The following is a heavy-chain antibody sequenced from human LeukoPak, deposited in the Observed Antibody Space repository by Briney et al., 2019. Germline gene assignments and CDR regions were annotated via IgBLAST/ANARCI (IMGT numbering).Heavy chain of an antibody. CDR3: AREDIAAAVNFDY. CDR2: INPNSGGT. CDR1: GYTFTGYY. J-gene: IGHJ4*02. D-gene: IGHD6-13*01. V-gene: IGHV1-2*02. Sequence: GASVKVSCKASGYTFTGYYMHWVRQAPGQGPEWMGWINPNSGGTNYAQKFQGRVTMTRDTSISTAYMELSRLRSDDTAVYYCAREDIAAAVNFDYWGQGTLVTVSS.